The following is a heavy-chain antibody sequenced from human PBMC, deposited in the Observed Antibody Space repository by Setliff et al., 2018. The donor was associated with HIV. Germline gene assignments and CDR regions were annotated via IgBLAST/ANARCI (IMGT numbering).Heavy chain of an antibody. CDR1: GFMFSSHG. CDR3: AKEISGYSY. CDR2: IRADGINK. J-gene: IGHJ4*02. D-gene: IGHD3-22*01. V-gene: IGHV3-30*02. Sequence: GGSLRLSCVASGFMFSSHGMHWVRQAPGKGLECLAFIRADGINKYHADSVKGRFTISRDNSKNTLYLEMNNLRTEDTAVYYCAKEISGYSYWGQGTPVTVSS.